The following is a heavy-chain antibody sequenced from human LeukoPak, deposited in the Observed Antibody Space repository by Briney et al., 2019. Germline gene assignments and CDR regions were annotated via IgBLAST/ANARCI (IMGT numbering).Heavy chain of an antibody. J-gene: IGHJ4*02. V-gene: IGHV3-23*01. CDR3: AKAPGIRGGATFYFDY. Sequence: GGSLRLSCAASGFTFSSYAMSCVRQPPGKGLEWVSAISGSGGSTYYADSVKGRFTISRDNSQNTLYLQMNSLRAEDTAVYYCAKAPGIRGGATFYFDYWGQGTLVTVSS. CDR1: GFTFSSYA. D-gene: IGHD1-26*01. CDR2: ISGSGGST.